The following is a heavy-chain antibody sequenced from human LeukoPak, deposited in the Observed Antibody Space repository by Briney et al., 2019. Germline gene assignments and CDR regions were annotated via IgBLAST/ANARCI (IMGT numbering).Heavy chain of an antibody. D-gene: IGHD3-9*01. V-gene: IGHV4-4*07. CDR1: GGSISSYY. J-gene: IGHJ4*02. Sequence: SETLSLTCTVSGGSISSYYWSWIRQPAGKGLEWIGRIYTSGSTNYNPSLKSRVTMSVDTSKNQFSLKLSSVTAADTAVYYCARNNYDILTGGAKVLRFDYWGQGTLVTVSS. CDR2: IYTSGST. CDR3: ARNNYDILTGGAKVLRFDY.